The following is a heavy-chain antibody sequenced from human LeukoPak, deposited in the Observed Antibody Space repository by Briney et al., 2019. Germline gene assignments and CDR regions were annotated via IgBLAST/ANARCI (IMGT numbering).Heavy chain of an antibody. CDR1: GDSISSYYY. V-gene: IGHV4-59*08. J-gene: IGHJ4*02. CDR2: VYYTGKT. Sequence: SETLSLTCTVSGDSISSYYYWSWIRQPPGKALEWIGYVYYTGKTNYNPSLKSRVTISVDTSKNQLSLKLSSVTAADTAVYYCARRPSGFDYWGQGTLVTVSS. CDR3: ARRPSGFDY. D-gene: IGHD6-25*01.